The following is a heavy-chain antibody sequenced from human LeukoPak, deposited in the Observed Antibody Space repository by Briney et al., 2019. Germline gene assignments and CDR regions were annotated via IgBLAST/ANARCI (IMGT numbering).Heavy chain of an antibody. V-gene: IGHV3-21*01. Sequence: PGGSLRLSCAASEFAFSTYSMNWVRQAPGKGLEWVSIISGSGSDIYYADSLKGRFTISRDNAKNSLYLQMNSLRAEDTAVYYCARGDTKVTRHLDYWGQGTLVTVSS. CDR1: EFAFSTYS. CDR3: ARGDTKVTRHLDY. J-gene: IGHJ4*02. CDR2: ISGSGSDI. D-gene: IGHD4-23*01.